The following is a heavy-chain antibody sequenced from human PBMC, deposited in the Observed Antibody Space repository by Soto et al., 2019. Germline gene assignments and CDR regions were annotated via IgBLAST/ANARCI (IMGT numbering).Heavy chain of an antibody. CDR2: ISGSGGST. CDR3: AKVHPGVIGGDYFDY. Sequence: GWSLRLSCAASGFTFSSYAMSWVRQAPGKGLEWVSAISGSGGSTYYADSVKGRFTISRDNSKNTLYLQMNSLRAEDTAVYYCAKVHPGVIGGDYFDYWGQGTLVTVSS. D-gene: IGHD2-21*01. J-gene: IGHJ4*02. V-gene: IGHV3-23*01. CDR1: GFTFSSYA.